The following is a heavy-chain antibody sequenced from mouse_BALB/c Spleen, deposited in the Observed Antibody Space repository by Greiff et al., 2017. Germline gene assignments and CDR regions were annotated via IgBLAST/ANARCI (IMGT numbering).Heavy chain of an antibody. CDR1: GFNIKDTY. CDR2: IDPANGNT. Sequence: EVQLQQSGAELVKPGASVKLSCTASGFNIKDTYMHWVKQRPEQGLEWIGRIDPANGNTKYDPKFQGKATITADTSSNTAYLQLSSLTSEDTAVYYCARAYRYDKYYAMDYWGQGTSVTVSS. J-gene: IGHJ4*01. CDR3: ARAYRYDKYYAMDY. D-gene: IGHD2-14*01. V-gene: IGHV14-3*02.